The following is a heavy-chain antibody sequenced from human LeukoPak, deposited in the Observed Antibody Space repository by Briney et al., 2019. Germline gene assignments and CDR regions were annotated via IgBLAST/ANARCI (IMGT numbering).Heavy chain of an antibody. CDR3: AREDYGAFGVT. CDR2: IIPIFGTA. Sequence: GASVKVSCKASGGTFSSYAISWVRQAPGQGLEWMGGIIPIFGTANYAQKFQGRVTITADESTSTAYMELNSLRAEDTAVYYCAREDYGAFGVTWGQGTLVTVSS. J-gene: IGHJ5*02. CDR1: GGTFSSYA. D-gene: IGHD4-17*01. V-gene: IGHV1-69*13.